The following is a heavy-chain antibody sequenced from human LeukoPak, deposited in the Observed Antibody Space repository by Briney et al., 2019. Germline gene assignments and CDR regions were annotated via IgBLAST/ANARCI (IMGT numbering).Heavy chain of an antibody. Sequence: SETLSLTCTVSGGSISSYYWSWIRQPPGKGLEWIGYIYYSGSTNYNPSLKSRVTISVDTSKNQFSLKLSSVTAADTAVYYCASGIWVTSYFDYWGQGTLVTVSS. D-gene: IGHD4-17*01. V-gene: IGHV4-59*01. J-gene: IGHJ4*02. CDR1: GGSISSYY. CDR2: IYYSGST. CDR3: ASGIWVTSYFDY.